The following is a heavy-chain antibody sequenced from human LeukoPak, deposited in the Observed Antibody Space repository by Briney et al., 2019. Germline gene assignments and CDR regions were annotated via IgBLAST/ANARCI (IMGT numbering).Heavy chain of an antibody. CDR3: ARDRSYYDSSGYSHGHFDY. CDR2: IIPIFGTA. CDR1: GYTLTELS. V-gene: IGHV1-69*13. Sequence: GASVKVSCKVSGYTLTELSMHWVRQAPGQGLEWMGGIIPIFGTANYAQKFQGRVTITADESTSTAYMELSSLRSEDTAVYYCARDRSYYDSSGYSHGHFDYWGQGTLVTVSS. D-gene: IGHD3-22*01. J-gene: IGHJ4*02.